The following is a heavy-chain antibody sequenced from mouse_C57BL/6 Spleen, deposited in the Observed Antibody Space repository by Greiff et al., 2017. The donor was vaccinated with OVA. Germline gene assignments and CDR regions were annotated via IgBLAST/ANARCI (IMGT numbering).Heavy chain of an antibody. V-gene: IGHV5-16*01. CDR3: ARDRYYYGSLYAMDY. CDR1: GFTFSDYY. J-gene: IGHJ4*01. D-gene: IGHD1-1*01. Sequence: EVQVVESEGGLVQPGSSMKLSCTASGFTFSDYYMAWVRQVPEKGLEWVANINYDGSSTYYLDSLKSRFIISRDNAKNILYLQMSSLKSEDTATYYCARDRYYYGSLYAMDYWGQGTSVTVSS. CDR2: INYDGSST.